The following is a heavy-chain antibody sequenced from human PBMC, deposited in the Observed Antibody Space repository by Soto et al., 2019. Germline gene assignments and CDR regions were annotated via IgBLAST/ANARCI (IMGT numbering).Heavy chain of an antibody. J-gene: IGHJ4*02. CDR2: ISSSSSYI. CDR3: ARGDPEDIVVVPAAINY. Sequence: EVQLVESGGGLVKPGGSLRLSCAASGFTFSSYSMNWVRQAPGKGLEWVSSISSSSSYIYYADSVKGRFTISRDNAKNSLYLQMNSLRAEDTAVYYCARGDPEDIVVVPAAINYWGQGTLVTVSS. V-gene: IGHV3-21*01. CDR1: GFTFSSYS. D-gene: IGHD2-2*02.